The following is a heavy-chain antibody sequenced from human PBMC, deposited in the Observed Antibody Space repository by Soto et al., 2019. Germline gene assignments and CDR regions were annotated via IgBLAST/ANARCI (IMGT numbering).Heavy chain of an antibody. V-gene: IGHV4-30-4*01. CDR1: GGSISSGDYY. Sequence: QVQLQESGPGLVKPSQTLSLTCTVSGGSISSGDYYWSWIRQPPGKGLEWIGYIDYSGSTYYNPSLKQRITQSVDECKNHYSLKLIHVHAAYTAVYSWARAPTDHYQGEIRGWFDPWGQGTLVTVSS. D-gene: IGHD3-10*01. J-gene: IGHJ5*02. CDR2: IDYSGST. CDR3: ARAPTDHYQGEIRGWFDP.